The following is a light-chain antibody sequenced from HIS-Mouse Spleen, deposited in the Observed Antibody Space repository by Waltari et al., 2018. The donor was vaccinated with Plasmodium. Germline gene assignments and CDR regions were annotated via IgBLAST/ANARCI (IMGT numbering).Light chain of an antibody. J-gene: IGLJ3*02. CDR1: SSNIGSNY. CDR2: RNN. V-gene: IGLV1-47*01. Sequence: QSVLTQPPSASGTPGQRVTISCSGSSSNIGSNYVYWYQQLPGTAPKLLIYRNNKRPSWGPDRSSGSKSGTSASLASSGLRSEDEADYYCAAWDDSLSGWVFGGGTKLTVL. CDR3: AAWDDSLSGWV.